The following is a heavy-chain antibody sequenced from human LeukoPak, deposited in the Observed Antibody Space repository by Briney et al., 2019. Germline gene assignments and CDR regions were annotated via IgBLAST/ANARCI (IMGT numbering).Heavy chain of an antibody. J-gene: IGHJ6*02. CDR3: ARGGVSGWRKKNYYYGMDV. V-gene: IGHV3-13*01. CDR1: GFTFSSYD. CDR2: IGTAGDT. D-gene: IGHD6-19*01. Sequence: GGSLRLSCAASGFTFSSYDMHWVRQATGKGLEWVSAIGTAGDTYYPGSVKGRFTISRENAKNSLYLQMNSLRAGDTAVYYCARGGVSGWRKKNYYYGMDVWGQGTTVTVSS.